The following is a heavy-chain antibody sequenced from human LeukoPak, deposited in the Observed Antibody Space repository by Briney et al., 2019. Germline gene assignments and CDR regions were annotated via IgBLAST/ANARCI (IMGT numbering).Heavy chain of an antibody. J-gene: IGHJ6*02. Sequence: PSETLSLTCAVYGGSFSGYYWSWIHQPPGKGLEWIGEINHSGSTNYNPSLKSRVTISVDTSKNQFSLKLSSVTAADTAVYYCASFRGYDDYYYYGMDVWGQGTTVTVSS. CDR3: ASFRGYDDYYYYGMDV. CDR1: GGSFSGYY. V-gene: IGHV4-34*01. D-gene: IGHD5-12*01. CDR2: INHSGST.